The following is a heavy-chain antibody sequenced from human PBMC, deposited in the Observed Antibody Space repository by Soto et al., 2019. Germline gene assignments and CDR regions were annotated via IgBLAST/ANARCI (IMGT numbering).Heavy chain of an antibody. CDR2: ISSSSSYI. Sequence: GGSLRLSCAASGFTFSSYSMNWVRQAPGKGLEWVSSISSSSSYIYYADSVKGRFTISRDNAKNSLYLQMNSLRAEDTAVYYCASEWELLGHVFDYWGQGTLVTVSS. V-gene: IGHV3-21*01. CDR1: GFTFSSYS. D-gene: IGHD1-26*01. CDR3: ASEWELLGHVFDY. J-gene: IGHJ4*02.